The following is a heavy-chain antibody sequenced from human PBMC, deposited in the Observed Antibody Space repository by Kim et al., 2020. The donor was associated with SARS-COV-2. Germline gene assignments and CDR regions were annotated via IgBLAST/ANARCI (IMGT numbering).Heavy chain of an antibody. Sequence: GGSLRLSCAASGFTFSSYSMNWVRQAPGKGLEWVSSISSSSSYIYYADSVKGRFTISRDNAKNSLYLQMNSLRAEDTAVYYCARSHGSGSYYRLIDYYYGMDVWGQGTTVTVSS. CDR1: GFTFSSYS. D-gene: IGHD3-10*01. CDR3: ARSHGSGSYYRLIDYYYGMDV. CDR2: ISSSSSYI. J-gene: IGHJ6*02. V-gene: IGHV3-21*01.